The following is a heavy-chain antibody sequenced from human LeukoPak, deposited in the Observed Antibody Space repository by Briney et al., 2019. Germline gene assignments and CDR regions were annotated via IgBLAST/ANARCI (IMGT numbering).Heavy chain of an antibody. CDR3: ARVDYGDYYYFDY. CDR1: GGSISSYY. J-gene: IGHJ4*02. V-gene: IGHV4-59*01. Sequence: SETLSLTCTVSGGSISSYYWSWIRQPPGKGLEWIGYIYYSGSTNYNPSLKSRVTISVDTSKNRFSLKLSSVTAADTAVYYCARVDYGDYYYFDYWGQGTLVTVSS. CDR2: IYYSGST. D-gene: IGHD4-17*01.